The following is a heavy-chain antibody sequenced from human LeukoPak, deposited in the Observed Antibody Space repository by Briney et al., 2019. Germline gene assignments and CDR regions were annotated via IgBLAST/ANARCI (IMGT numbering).Heavy chain of an antibody. Sequence: GGSLRLSCAAPGLNIRSNWMHWVRHAPGAGLVWVARVNREGGRTTYADSVKGRFTISRDNAKNILYLQMHGLRAEDTAVYYCARDAPTGRTKFEHWGQGTLVTVSS. CDR1: GLNIRSNW. CDR2: VNREGGRT. D-gene: IGHD1-14*01. J-gene: IGHJ1*01. V-gene: IGHV3-74*01. CDR3: ARDAPTGRTKFEH.